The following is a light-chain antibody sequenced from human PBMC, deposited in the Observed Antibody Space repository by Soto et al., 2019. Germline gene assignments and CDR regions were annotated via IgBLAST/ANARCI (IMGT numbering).Light chain of an antibody. Sequence: QSALTQPPSASGSPGQSVTISCTGTKNDIGVYDFVSWYQHHPGKAPRLIIYEVVQRPSGVPDRFSGSKSGNTASLTVSGLQAADEADYFCKSYAGSNTDVFGSGTQLTVL. CDR3: KSYAGSNTDV. CDR1: KNDIGVYDF. J-gene: IGLJ7*01. CDR2: EVV. V-gene: IGLV2-8*01.